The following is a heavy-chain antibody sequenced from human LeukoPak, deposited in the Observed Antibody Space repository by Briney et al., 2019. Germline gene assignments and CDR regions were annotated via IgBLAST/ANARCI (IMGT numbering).Heavy chain of an antibody. CDR1: GFTFSRYS. J-gene: IGHJ6*04. V-gene: IGHV3-21*01. CDR3: AELGITMIGGV. CDR2: ISISSNYI. Sequence: GGSLRLSCAASGFTFSRYSMNWVRQAPGKGLEWVSSISISSNYIYYPDSLKGRFTISRDNAKNSLYLQMNSLRAEDTAVYYCAELGITMIGGVWGKGTRVTISS. D-gene: IGHD3-10*02.